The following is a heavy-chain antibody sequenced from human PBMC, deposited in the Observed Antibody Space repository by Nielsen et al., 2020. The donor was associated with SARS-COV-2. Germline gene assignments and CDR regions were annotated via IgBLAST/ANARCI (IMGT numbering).Heavy chain of an antibody. CDR3: TAALYYYGSGSYYRYYFDY. Sequence: SGPTLVKPTQTLTLTCTFSGFSLSTSGVGVGWIRQPPGKAPEWLALIYWDDDKRYSPSLKRRLTITKDTSKNKVVLTMTNMDPVDTATYFCTAALYYYGSGSYYRYYFDYWGQGTLVTVSS. D-gene: IGHD3-10*01. V-gene: IGHV2-5*02. J-gene: IGHJ4*02. CDR1: GFSLSTSGVG. CDR2: IYWDDDK.